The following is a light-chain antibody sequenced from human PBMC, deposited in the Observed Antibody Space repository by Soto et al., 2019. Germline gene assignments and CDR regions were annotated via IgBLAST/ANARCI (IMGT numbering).Light chain of an antibody. CDR2: DAS. Sequence: DIQMTQSPSTLSTSVLDRVTITFLASQSISNWLAWYQQKPGKAPNLLIYDASTLEDGVSSRFSGSGSGTEFTLTISSLQPDDIATYYCQQYYRYPWTFGQGTKVDIK. V-gene: IGKV1-5*01. CDR1: QSISNW. J-gene: IGKJ1*01. CDR3: QQYYRYPWT.